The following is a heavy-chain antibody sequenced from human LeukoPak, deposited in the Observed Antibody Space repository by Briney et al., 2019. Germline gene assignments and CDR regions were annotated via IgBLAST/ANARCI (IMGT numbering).Heavy chain of an antibody. CDR1: GGSISSSSYY. V-gene: IGHV4-39*01. Sequence: PSETLSLTCTVSGGSISSSSYYWGWIRQPPGKGLEWIGSIYYSGSTYYNPSLKSRVTISVDTSKNQFSLKLSSVTAADTAVYYCARPIVQQSMYYFDYWAREPWSPSPQ. J-gene: IGHJ4*02. D-gene: IGHD2-15*01. CDR2: IYYSGST. CDR3: ARPIVQQSMYYFDY.